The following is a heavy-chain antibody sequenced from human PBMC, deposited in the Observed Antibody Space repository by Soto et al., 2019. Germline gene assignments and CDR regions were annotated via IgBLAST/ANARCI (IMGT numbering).Heavy chain of an antibody. J-gene: IGHJ6*01. Sequence: EVQLLESGGGLVQPGGSLRLSCAASVFMFGSYAMSWVRQAPGKGLELVSGISGSGTDTYYADAVKGRVTISRDNAKNTLYLQMNGRIDEDTAIYYCAKDLLSSSYYGMDAWGQGTTVTVSS. CDR3: AKDLLSSSYYGMDA. V-gene: IGHV3-23*01. CDR1: VFMFGSYA. D-gene: IGHD3-10*01. CDR2: ISGSGTDT.